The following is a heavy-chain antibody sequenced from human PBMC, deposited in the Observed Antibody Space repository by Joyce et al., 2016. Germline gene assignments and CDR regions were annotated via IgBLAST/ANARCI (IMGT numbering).Heavy chain of an antibody. D-gene: IGHD3-10*01. J-gene: IGHJ6*02. Sequence: QVQLVQSGAEVKKPGASVKVSCKASGYTFTGYYMHWVRQALGQGLEWMGWINPYSGGTNYAHKFQGRVTMTRDTSISTAYMELSRLGSDDTAVYYCARDIRARADPGGMDVWGQGTTVTVSS. CDR2: INPYSGGT. CDR1: GYTFTGYY. CDR3: ARDIRARADPGGMDV. V-gene: IGHV1-2*07.